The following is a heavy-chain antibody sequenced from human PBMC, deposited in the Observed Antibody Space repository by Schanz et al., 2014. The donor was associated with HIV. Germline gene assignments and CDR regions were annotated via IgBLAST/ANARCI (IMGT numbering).Heavy chain of an antibody. J-gene: IGHJ4*02. D-gene: IGHD6-13*01. CDR1: GFTFKNYG. V-gene: IGHV3-23*01. CDR2: IVGTNT. CDR3: AKRGPAAWDYFDS. Sequence: EVQLLESGGDLVQPGGSLRLSCAASGFTFKNYGMSWARKAPGKGLEWVSTIVGTNTHYAESVEGRFTVSRDNSKDTLFLQMNSLRVDDTAVYYCAKRGPAAWDYFDSSPLGTLVTVSS.